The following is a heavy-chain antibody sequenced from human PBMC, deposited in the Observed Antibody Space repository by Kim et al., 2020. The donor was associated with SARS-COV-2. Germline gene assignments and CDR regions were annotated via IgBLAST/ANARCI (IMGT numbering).Heavy chain of an antibody. Sequence: KEDGSEKYHVDYVEGRFNISRDNAENSLYLQMNSLRAEDTAVYYCGRDYSDWGQGTLVTVSS. CDR3: GRDYSD. V-gene: IGHV3-7*01. J-gene: IGHJ4*02. CDR2: KEDGSEK. D-gene: IGHD6-13*01.